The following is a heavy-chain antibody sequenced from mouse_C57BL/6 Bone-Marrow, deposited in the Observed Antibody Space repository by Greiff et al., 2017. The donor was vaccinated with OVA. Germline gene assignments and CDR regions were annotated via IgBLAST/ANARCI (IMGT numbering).Heavy chain of an antibody. D-gene: IGHD2-3*01. V-gene: IGHV2-2*01. CDR1: GFSLPSYG. CDR3: ARRDGYYNAMDY. Sequence: QVQLKESGPGLVQPSQSLSITCTVSGFSLPSYGVHWVRQSPGKGLEWLGVIWSGGSTDSNAAFISRLSISKDNSKSQVFFKMNSLQADDTAIYYCARRDGYYNAMDYWGQGTSVTVSS. CDR2: IWSGGST. J-gene: IGHJ4*01.